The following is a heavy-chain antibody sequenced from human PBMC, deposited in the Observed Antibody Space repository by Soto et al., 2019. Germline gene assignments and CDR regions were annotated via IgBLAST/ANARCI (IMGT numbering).Heavy chain of an antibody. Sequence: QVQLVQSGAEVKKPGSSVKVSCKASGGTFSSYAISWVRQAPAQGLEWMGGIIPIYGTPSYAQKFQGRVTITADDSTSTADMELSSLRSEDTAVYYWARAVRGVGVVNFFGWFDPWGQGTLVIVSS. J-gene: IGHJ5*02. CDR2: IIPIYGTP. CDR3: ARAVRGVGVVNFFGWFDP. D-gene: IGHD3-3*01. V-gene: IGHV1-69*01. CDR1: GGTFSSYA.